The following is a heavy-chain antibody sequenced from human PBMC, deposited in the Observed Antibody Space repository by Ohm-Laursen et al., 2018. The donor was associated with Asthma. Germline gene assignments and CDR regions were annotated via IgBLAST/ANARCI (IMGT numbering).Heavy chain of an antibody. D-gene: IGHD1-26*01. CDR3: ARGRERGGSYPYYFDY. V-gene: IGHV3-53*01. CDR1: GYTFSRYS. CDR2: IYSGGST. J-gene: IGHJ4*02. Sequence: GSLRLSCSASGYTFSRYSIHWVRQVPGKGLEWVSVIYSGGSTYYADSVKGRFTISRDNSKNTLYLQMNSLRAEDTAVYYCARGRERGGSYPYYFDYWGQGTLVTVSS.